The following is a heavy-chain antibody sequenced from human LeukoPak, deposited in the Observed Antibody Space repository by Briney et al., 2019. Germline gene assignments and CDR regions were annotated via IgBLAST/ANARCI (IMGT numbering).Heavy chain of an antibody. Sequence: SETLSLTCTVSGGSITGYYWSWIRQPAGKGLEWIGRIYTGGSTNYNPSLKSRVTMSVDTSKNQFSLKLSSVTAADTAIYYCTRWYGGQGFDYWGQGTLVTVSS. CDR2: IYTGGST. D-gene: IGHD4-23*01. V-gene: IGHV4-4*07. CDR3: TRWYGGQGFDY. J-gene: IGHJ4*02. CDR1: GGSITGYY.